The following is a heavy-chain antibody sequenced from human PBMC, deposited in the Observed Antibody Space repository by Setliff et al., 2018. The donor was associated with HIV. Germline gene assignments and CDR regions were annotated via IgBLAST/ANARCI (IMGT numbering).Heavy chain of an antibody. CDR3: ARGATIFGVETEWTSRYFDY. Sequence: SETLSLTCTVSGGSISSSSYYWGWIRQSPGKGLEWIASVFESGDTSYSPSLKSRVSISLDTSKNHFALKLNSVTAADTAVYFCARGATIFGVETEWTSRYFDYWGQGTRVTVSS. V-gene: IGHV4-39*06. D-gene: IGHD3-3*01. CDR2: VFESGDT. J-gene: IGHJ4*02. CDR1: GGSISSSSYY.